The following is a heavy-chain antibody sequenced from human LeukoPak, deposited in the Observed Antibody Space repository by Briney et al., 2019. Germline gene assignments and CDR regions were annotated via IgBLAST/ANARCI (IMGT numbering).Heavy chain of an antibody. D-gene: IGHD5-12*01. CDR1: GFTFDDYA. CDR3: AKDMGYSGYDPIDY. CDR2: ISWDGGST. V-gene: IGHV3-43D*03. Sequence: GGSLRLSCAASGFTFDDYAMHWVRQAPGKGLEWVSLISWDGGSTYYADSVKGRFTISRDNSKNSLYLQMNSLRAEDTALYYCAKDMGYSGYDPIDYWGQGTLVTVSS. J-gene: IGHJ4*02.